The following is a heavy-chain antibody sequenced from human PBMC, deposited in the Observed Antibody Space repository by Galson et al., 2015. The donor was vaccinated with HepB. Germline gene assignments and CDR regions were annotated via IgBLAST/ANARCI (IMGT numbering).Heavy chain of an antibody. V-gene: IGHV3-48*03. Sequence: LRLSCAASGFTFSSYDFNWVRQAPGKGLEWVSYISSGGTTIYYADSVKGRFTISRDNAKNSLYLQMNSLRAGDTAIYYCARAAYWGQGTLVTVSS. J-gene: IGHJ4*02. CDR2: ISSGGTTI. CDR1: GFTFSSYD. CDR3: ARAAY.